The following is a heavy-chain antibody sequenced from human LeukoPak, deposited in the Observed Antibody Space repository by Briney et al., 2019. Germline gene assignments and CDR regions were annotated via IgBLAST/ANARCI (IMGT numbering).Heavy chain of an antibody. Sequence: PGGSLTLSCAASGFTFTNYGMHRVRQAPGKGLEWVAFIRFDGNNEYYADSVKGRFTISRDNSKKTLYLHMNSLRAEDTAVYYCAKDRLGDWRGSFDSSPSTNYSNYWGQGTLVTVSS. V-gene: IGHV3-30*02. CDR2: IRFDGNNE. J-gene: IGHJ4*02. CDR3: AKDRLGDWRGSFDSSPSTNYSNY. CDR1: GFTFTNYG. D-gene: IGHD3-22*01.